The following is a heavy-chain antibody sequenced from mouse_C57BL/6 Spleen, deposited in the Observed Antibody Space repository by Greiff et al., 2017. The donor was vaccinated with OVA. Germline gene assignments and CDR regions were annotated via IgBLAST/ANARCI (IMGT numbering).Heavy chain of an antibody. D-gene: IGHD1-1*01. CDR3: TRKGYYYGSSLYYAMDY. CDR2: IDPETGGT. Sequence: VKLVESGAELVRPGASVTLSCKASGYTFTDYEMHWVKQTPVHGLEWIGAIDPETGGTAYNQKFKGKAILTADKSSSTAYMELRSLTSEDSAVYYCTRKGYYYGSSLYYAMDYWGQGTSVTVSS. V-gene: IGHV1-15*01. J-gene: IGHJ4*01. CDR1: GYTFTDYE.